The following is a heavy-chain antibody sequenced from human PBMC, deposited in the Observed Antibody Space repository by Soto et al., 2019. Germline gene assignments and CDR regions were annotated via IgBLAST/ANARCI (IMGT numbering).Heavy chain of an antibody. D-gene: IGHD6-13*01. Sequence: ASVKVSCKASGYTFVSYAIHWVRQAPGERLEWMGWINTGNGNTIYSQKFQGRFIITRDTSANTAYMELSGLKSEDTAVYYCARGKQLVSPDYWGQGTLVTVSS. V-gene: IGHV1-3*04. CDR3: ARGKQLVSPDY. J-gene: IGHJ4*02. CDR2: INTGNGNT. CDR1: GYTFVSYA.